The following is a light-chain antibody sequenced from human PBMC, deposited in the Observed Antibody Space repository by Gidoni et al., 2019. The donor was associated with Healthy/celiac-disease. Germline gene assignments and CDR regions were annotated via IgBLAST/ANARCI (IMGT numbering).Light chain of an antibody. CDR1: KLGDKY. J-gene: IGLJ2*01. V-gene: IGLV3-1*01. Sequence: SYELTQPPSVSVSPGQTASITCTGDKLGDKYPCWYQQKPGQSPVLVIYKDSKRPTGIPERFSGSSSRNTATLTIGGTQAMDEADYYCQAWDSSTVVFGGGTKLTVL. CDR3: QAWDSSTVV. CDR2: KDS.